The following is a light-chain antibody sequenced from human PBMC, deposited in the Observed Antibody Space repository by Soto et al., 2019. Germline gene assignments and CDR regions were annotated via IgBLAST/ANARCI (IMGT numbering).Light chain of an antibody. J-gene: IGKJ3*01. CDR2: GAS. V-gene: IGKV3-15*01. CDR1: QTVSSN. CDR3: QQYNDWPPFT. Sequence: EIVMTQSPATLSVSPGERATLSCRASQTVSSNLAWYQQKPDQAPRLLIHGASTRAAGIPARFSGSGSGTELTLTISSLQSEDFAVYYCQQYNDWPPFTVGPGTRVDIK.